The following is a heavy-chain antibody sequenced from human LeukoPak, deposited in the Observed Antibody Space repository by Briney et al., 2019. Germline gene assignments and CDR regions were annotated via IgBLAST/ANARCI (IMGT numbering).Heavy chain of an antibody. Sequence: GGSLRLSCAASGITFSYYWMHWVCQAPGKGLVWVSRIDADGSSATYADSVKGRFTISRDNAKNTLYLQMNSLRAEDTAVYYCAREGGYDPFEYWGQGTLVTVSS. CDR1: GITFSYYW. D-gene: IGHD5-12*01. J-gene: IGHJ4*02. CDR3: AREGGYDPFEY. CDR2: IDADGSSA. V-gene: IGHV3-74*01.